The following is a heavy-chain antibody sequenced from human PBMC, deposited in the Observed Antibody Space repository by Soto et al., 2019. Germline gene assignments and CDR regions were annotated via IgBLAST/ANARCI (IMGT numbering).Heavy chain of an antibody. CDR3: ARGYCSGGSCYSHTYYYYSMDV. J-gene: IGHJ6*02. V-gene: IGHV1-69*06. Sequence: SVKVSCKASGGTFSSYGINWVRQAPGQGLEWMGAIIPIFGTTNYAQKLQGRVTITADKSTSTAYMELSSLRSEDTAMYYCARGYCSGGSCYSHTYYYYSMDVWGQGTTVTVSS. CDR2: IIPIFGTT. D-gene: IGHD2-15*01. CDR1: GGTFSSYG.